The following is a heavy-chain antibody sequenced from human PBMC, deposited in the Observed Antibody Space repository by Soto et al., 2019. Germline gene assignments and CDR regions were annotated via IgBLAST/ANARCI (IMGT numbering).Heavy chain of an antibody. D-gene: IGHD1-7*01. CDR2: ISGSGGST. Sequence: GSLRLSCAASGFTFSSYAMSWVRQAPGKGLEWVSAISGSGGSTYYADSVKGRFTISRDNSKNTLYLQMNSLRAEDTAVYYCAKGFNLWNSPDYWGQGTLVTVSS. CDR1: GFTFSSYA. V-gene: IGHV3-23*01. CDR3: AKGFNLWNSPDY. J-gene: IGHJ4*02.